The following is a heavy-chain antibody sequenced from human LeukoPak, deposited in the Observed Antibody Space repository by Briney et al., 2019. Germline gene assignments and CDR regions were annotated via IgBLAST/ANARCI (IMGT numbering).Heavy chain of an antibody. Sequence: PSETLSLTCTVSGGSISSHYWSWIRQPPGKGLEWIGYISYIGSTNYNPSLKSRVTISVDTSKNQFSLKLSSVTAADAAVYFCARDPTTVTKGLDIWGQRTMVTISS. CDR3: ARDPTTVTKGLDI. V-gene: IGHV4-59*11. J-gene: IGHJ3*02. CDR1: GGSISSHY. CDR2: ISYIGST. D-gene: IGHD4-17*01.